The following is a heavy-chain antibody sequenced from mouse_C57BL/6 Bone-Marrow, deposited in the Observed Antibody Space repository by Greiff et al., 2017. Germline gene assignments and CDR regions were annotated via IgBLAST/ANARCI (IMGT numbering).Heavy chain of an antibody. V-gene: IGHV1-54*01. CDR3: ARDWDYGDFDY. CDR2: INPGSGGT. CDR1: GYAFTNYL. J-gene: IGHJ2*01. Sequence: VQLQQSGAELVRPGTSVKVSCKASGYAFTNYLIEWVKQRPGQGLEWIGVINPGSGGTNYDEKFKGKATLTADKSSSTAYMQLSSLTSEDSAFYFGARDWDYGDFDYWGQGTTLTGSS. D-gene: IGHD4-1*01.